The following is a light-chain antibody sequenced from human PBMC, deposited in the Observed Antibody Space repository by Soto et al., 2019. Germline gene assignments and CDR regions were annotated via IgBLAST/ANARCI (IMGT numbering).Light chain of an antibody. V-gene: IGKV3-15*01. CDR3: QQYNNWPPLT. J-gene: IGKJ4*01. CDR1: QSVSIN. Sequence: EIVMTQSPATLSVSPGERATLSCRASQSVSINLAWYQQKPGQAPRLLIYGASTRATGIPARFSGCGSGTEFTLTISSLQSEDFAVYYCQQYNNWPPLTFGGGTKVEIK. CDR2: GAS.